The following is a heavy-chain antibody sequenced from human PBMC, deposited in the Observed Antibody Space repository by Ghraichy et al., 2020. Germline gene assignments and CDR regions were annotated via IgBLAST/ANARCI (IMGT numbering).Heavy chain of an antibody. D-gene: IGHD2-2*01. CDR1: GYTFTGYY. J-gene: IGHJ4*02. CDR3: AIEKIVVVPAAEFFDY. Sequence: SVKVSCKASGYTFTGYYMHWVRQAPGQGLEWMGRINPNSGGTNYAQKFQGRVTMTRDTSISTAYMELSRLRSDDTAVYYCAIEKIVVVPAAEFFDYWGQGTLVTVSS. V-gene: IGHV1-2*06. CDR2: INPNSGGT.